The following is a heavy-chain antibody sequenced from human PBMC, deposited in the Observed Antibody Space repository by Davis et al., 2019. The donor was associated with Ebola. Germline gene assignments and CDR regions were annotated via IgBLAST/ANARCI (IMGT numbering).Heavy chain of an antibody. V-gene: IGHV3-9*01. Sequence: SLKISCAASGFTFDDYAMHWVRQAPGKGLEWVSGISWNSGSIGYADSVKGRFTISRDNSKNTLYLQMNSLRAEDTAVYYCAKDQDYSFGYYYYGMDVWGQGTTVTVSS. J-gene: IGHJ6*02. CDR2: ISWNSGSI. D-gene: IGHD4-11*01. CDR1: GFTFDDYA. CDR3: AKDQDYSFGYYYYGMDV.